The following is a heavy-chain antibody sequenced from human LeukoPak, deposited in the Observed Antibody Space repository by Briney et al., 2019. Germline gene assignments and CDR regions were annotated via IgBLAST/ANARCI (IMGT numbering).Heavy chain of an antibody. J-gene: IGHJ1*01. CDR2: ISAYNGNT. Sequence: GASVKVSCKASGYTFTSYGISWVRQAPGQGLEWMGWISAYNGNTNYAQKLQGRVTMTTDTSTSTAYMELRSLRSDDTAVYYCARGRASTSRPKYFQHWGQGTLVTVSS. CDR1: GYTFTSYG. V-gene: IGHV1-18*01. CDR3: ARGRASTSRPKYFQH. D-gene: IGHD2-2*01.